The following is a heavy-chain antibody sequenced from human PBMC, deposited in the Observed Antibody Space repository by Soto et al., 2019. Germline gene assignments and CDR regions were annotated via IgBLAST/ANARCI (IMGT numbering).Heavy chain of an antibody. CDR3: ARHYRFFQSHAWFDP. D-gene: IGHD3-3*01. CDR1: GFTFSSYW. Sequence: GGSLRLSCAASGFTFSSYWMSWVRQAPGKGLEWVSGISWNSGSIGYADSVKGRFTISRDNAKNSLYLQMNSLRAEDTAVYYCARHYRFFQSHAWFDPWGQGTLVTVS. J-gene: IGHJ5*02. CDR2: ISWNSGSI. V-gene: IGHV3-9*01.